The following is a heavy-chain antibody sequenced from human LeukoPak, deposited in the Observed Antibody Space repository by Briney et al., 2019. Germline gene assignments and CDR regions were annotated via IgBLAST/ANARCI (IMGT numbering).Heavy chain of an antibody. Sequence: ETLSLTCAVSGDSVNNTNWWTWVRQAPGKGLEWVSYISSSSSTIYYADSVKGRFTISRDNAKNSLYLQMNSLRAEDTAVYSCAKDLTTGTLSFDYWGQGTLVTVSS. V-gene: IGHV3-48*04. CDR2: ISSSSSTI. D-gene: IGHD1-1*01. CDR3: AKDLTTGTLSFDY. CDR1: GDSVNNTNW. J-gene: IGHJ4*02.